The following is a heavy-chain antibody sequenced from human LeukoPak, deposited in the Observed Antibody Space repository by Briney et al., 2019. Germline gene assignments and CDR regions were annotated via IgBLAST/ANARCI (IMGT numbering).Heavy chain of an antibody. D-gene: IGHD1-1*01. CDR2: ITTSGST. CDR3: AKAPVGNDYYGLDV. CDR1: GLTASHNVNNA. J-gene: IGHJ6*02. Sequence: GGSLRLSCAASGLTASHNVNNAMSWVRHAPGKGLEWVSGITTSGSTYYADSVKGRFTISRENSNNTLYLHMDSLGAEDTAVYYRAKAPVGNDYYGLDVWGQGTTVTVSS. V-gene: IGHV3-23*01.